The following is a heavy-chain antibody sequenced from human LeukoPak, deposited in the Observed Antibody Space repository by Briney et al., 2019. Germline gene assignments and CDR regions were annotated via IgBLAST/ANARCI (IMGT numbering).Heavy chain of an antibody. J-gene: IGHJ4*02. Sequence: GGSLRLSCTASAFTFGDYGVTWVRQAPGKGLEWVDFIRSKAYRGTTEYAASVKGRFTISRDDSKSIAYLQMNSLKTEDTAVYYCTRNKDYDFWSGYPIFDYWGQGTLVTVSS. CDR2: IRSKAYRGTT. CDR3: TRNKDYDFWSGYPIFDY. CDR1: AFTFGDYG. D-gene: IGHD3-3*01. V-gene: IGHV3-49*04.